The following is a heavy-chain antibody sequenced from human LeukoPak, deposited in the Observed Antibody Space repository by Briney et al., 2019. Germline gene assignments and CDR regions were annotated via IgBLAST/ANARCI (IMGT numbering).Heavy chain of an antibody. CDR2: IIPILGIA. CDR3: ARADNGMDV. J-gene: IGHJ6*02. V-gene: IGHV1-69*04. Sequence: SVTVSCKASGGTFSSYAISWVRQAPGQGLEWMGRIIPILGIANYAQKFQGRVTITADKSTSTAYMELSSLRSEDTAVYYCARADNGMDVWGQGTTVTVSS. CDR1: GGTFSSYA.